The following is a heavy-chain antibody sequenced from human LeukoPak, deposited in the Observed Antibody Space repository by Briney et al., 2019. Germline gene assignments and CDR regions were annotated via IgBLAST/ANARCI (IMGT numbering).Heavy chain of an antibody. Sequence: GRSLRLSCAASGFIFSNDAMHWVRQAPGKGLEWVAFIWFDGSNKHYADSVKGRFTISRDDSEDTLYLQMNSLRAEDTAVYYCVRDPSGSGFAFDSWGQGALVTVSS. D-gene: IGHD1-1*01. CDR1: GFIFSNDA. J-gene: IGHJ4*02. V-gene: IGHV3-33*01. CDR3: VRDPSGSGFAFDS. CDR2: IWFDGSNK.